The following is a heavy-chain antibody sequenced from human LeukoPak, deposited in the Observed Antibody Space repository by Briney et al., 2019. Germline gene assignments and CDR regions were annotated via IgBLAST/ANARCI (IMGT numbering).Heavy chain of an antibody. CDR2: IYSGGST. D-gene: IGHD3-9*01. CDR3: AGLRYFVY. V-gene: IGHV3-53*01. CDR1: AFTVGSNY. J-gene: IGHJ4*02. Sequence: PGGSLRLSCAASAFTVGSNYMSWVRQAPGKGLEWVSIIYSGGSTYYADSVKGRFTISRDNSKNTLSLQMNSLRAEDTAVYYCAGLRYFVYWGQGTLVTVSS.